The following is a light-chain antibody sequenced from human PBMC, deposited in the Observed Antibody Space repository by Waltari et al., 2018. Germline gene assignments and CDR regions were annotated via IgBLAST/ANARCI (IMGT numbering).Light chain of an antibody. CDR1: QSVTGSN. Sequence: EIVLTQSPGTLSLSPGERATLSCRTSQSVTGSNLAWYQQNPGQAPRLLISGASSRATGIPDRFSGSGSGPDFTLTISRLEPEDFAVYYCQQYGSSPRTFGQGTRVEIK. V-gene: IGKV3-20*01. CDR2: GAS. J-gene: IGKJ1*01. CDR3: QQYGSSPRT.